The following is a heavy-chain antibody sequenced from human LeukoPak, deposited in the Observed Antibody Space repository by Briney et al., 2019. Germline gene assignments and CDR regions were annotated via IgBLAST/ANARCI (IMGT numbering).Heavy chain of an antibody. V-gene: IGHV1-46*01. CDR1: GYTFTSYH. D-gene: IGHD4-17*01. Sequence: ASVKVSCKASGYTFTSYHMHWVRQAPGQGLEWMGIINPSGGSTSYAQKFQGRVTMTRDTSTSTVYMELSSLRSEDTAVYYCARDYRDFTVTTHFDYWGQGTLVTVSS. J-gene: IGHJ4*02. CDR3: ARDYRDFTVTTHFDY. CDR2: INPSGGST.